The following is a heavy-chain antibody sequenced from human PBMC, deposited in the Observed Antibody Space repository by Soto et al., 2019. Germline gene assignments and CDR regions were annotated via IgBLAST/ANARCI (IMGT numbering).Heavy chain of an antibody. J-gene: IGHJ6*02. D-gene: IGHD3-22*01. CDR1: GGTFSSYA. V-gene: IGHV1-69*01. CDR2: IIPIFGTA. Sequence: QVQLVQSGAEVKKPGSSVKVSCKASGGTFSSYAISWVRQAPGQGLEWMGGIIPIFGTANYAQKFQGRVTITADESTSTAYMELSSLRSEDTAVDYCARGPYYDSSGYYYAEDYYYYGMDVWGQGTTVTVSS. CDR3: ARGPYYDSSGYYYAEDYYYYGMDV.